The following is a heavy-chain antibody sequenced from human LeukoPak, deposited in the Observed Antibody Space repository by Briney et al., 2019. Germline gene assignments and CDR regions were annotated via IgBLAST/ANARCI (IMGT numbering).Heavy chain of an antibody. V-gene: IGHV3-23*01. Sequence: SGGSLRLSCAASGFTFSSYAMSWVRQAPGKGLEWVSAISGSGGSTYYADSVKGRFTIPRDNSKNTLYLQMNSLRAEDTAVYYCAKDSSDDSGSYIGMDVWGQGTTVTVSS. J-gene: IGHJ6*02. CDR3: AKDSSDDSGSYIGMDV. D-gene: IGHD3-10*01. CDR1: GFTFSSYA. CDR2: ISGSGGST.